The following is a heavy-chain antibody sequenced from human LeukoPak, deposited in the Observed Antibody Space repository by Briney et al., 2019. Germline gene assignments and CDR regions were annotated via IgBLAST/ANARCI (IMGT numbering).Heavy chain of an antibody. Sequence: GGSLRLSCAASGFTFDDYAMHWVRQAPGKGLEWVSLISGDGGSTYYADSVKGRFTISRDNSKNSLYLQMNSLRTEDTALYYCAKEIRGRYYYGSGSYSDYYGMDVWGQGTPVTVSS. CDR3: AKEIRGRYYYGSGSYSDYYGMDV. CDR2: ISGDGGST. CDR1: GFTFDDYA. J-gene: IGHJ6*02. V-gene: IGHV3-43*02. D-gene: IGHD3-10*01.